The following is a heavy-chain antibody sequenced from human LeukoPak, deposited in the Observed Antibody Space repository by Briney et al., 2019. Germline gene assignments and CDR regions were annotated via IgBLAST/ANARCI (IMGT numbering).Heavy chain of an antibody. Sequence: PGGSLRLSCAASGFTFSSHAMSWVRQAPGKGLEWVSYISSSGSTIYYADSVKGRFTISRDNAKNSLYLQMNSLRAEDTAVYYCARSPQLWLGGAYFDYWGQGTLVTVSS. CDR2: ISSSGSTI. CDR1: GFTFSSHA. CDR3: ARSPQLWLGGAYFDY. V-gene: IGHV3-48*04. J-gene: IGHJ4*02. D-gene: IGHD6-19*01.